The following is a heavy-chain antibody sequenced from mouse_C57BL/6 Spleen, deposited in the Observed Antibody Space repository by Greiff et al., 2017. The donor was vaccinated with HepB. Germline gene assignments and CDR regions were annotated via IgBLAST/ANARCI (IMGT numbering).Heavy chain of an antibody. CDR2: ISSGSSTI. Sequence: VQVVESGGGLVKPGGSLKLSCAASGFTFRDYGMHWVRQAPEKGLEWVAYISSGSSTIYYADTVKGRFTISRDNAKNTLFLQMTSLRSEDTAMYYCAKDPSYWGQGTSVTVSS. V-gene: IGHV5-17*01. CDR1: GFTFRDYG. CDR3: AKDPSY. J-gene: IGHJ4*01.